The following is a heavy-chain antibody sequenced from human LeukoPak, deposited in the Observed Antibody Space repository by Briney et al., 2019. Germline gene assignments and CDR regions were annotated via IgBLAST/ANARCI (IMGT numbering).Heavy chain of an antibody. CDR2: MNSNSGNT. J-gene: IGHJ4*02. Sequence: GASVKVSCKASGYTFTSYDINWVRQATGQGLEWMGWMNSNSGNTGYAQKFQGRVTMTRNTSISTAYMELSSLRSEDTAVYYCAGGYSSAWTPPGYWGQGTLVTVSS. CDR1: GYTFTSYD. V-gene: IGHV1-8*01. D-gene: IGHD6-19*01. CDR3: AGGYSSAWTPPGY.